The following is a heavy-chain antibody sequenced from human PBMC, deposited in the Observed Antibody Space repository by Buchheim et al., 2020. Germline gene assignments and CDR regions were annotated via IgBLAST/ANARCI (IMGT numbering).Heavy chain of an antibody. Sequence: QLQLQESGPGLVKPSETLSLTCAVSGGSIDSTSYYWGWIRQPPGKGLEWIGSFYYTGSTYYNPSLKSRATISGDTSKNHFSLNLNSVTAADTAVYYCQLGYCSGARCPPGEGDWYFDLWGRGTL. J-gene: IGHJ2*01. CDR3: QLGYCSGARCPPGEGDWYFDL. V-gene: IGHV4-39*02. CDR1: GGSIDSTSYY. CDR2: FYYTGST. D-gene: IGHD2-15*01.